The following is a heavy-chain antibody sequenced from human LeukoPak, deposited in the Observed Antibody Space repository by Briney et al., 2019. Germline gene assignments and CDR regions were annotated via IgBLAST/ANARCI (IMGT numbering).Heavy chain of an antibody. J-gene: IGHJ4*02. V-gene: IGHV3-30-3*01. CDR3: ARGRGPTL. CDR2: ISYDGSNK. CDR1: GFTFSSYA. Sequence: GRSLRLSCAASGFTFSSYAMHWVRQAPGKGLEWVAVISYDGSNKYYAVSVKGRLTISRDNSKNTLYLQMNSLRAEDTAVYYCARGRGPTLWGQGTLVTVSS.